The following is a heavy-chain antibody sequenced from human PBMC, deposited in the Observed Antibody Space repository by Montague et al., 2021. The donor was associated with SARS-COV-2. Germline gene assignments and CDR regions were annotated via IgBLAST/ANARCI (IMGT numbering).Heavy chain of an antibody. D-gene: IGHD2-2*01. J-gene: IGHJ4*02. V-gene: IGHV3-7*01. CDR1: GFTFSSYW. Sequence: SLSLSFAASGFTFSSYWMSWARQAPGKGLEWVANIKQDGSDKYYGDSVKGRFTISRDNARNSLYLQMNSLRAEDTAVYYCARIDCSSISCPSDYWGQGTLVTVSS. CDR2: IKQDGSDK. CDR3: ARIDCSSISCPSDY.